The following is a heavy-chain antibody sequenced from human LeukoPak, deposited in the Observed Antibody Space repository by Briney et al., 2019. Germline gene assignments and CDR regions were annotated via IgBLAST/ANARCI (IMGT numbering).Heavy chain of an antibody. CDR3: ARDMSPENSQIDY. D-gene: IGHD3-10*02. V-gene: IGHV1-2*06. CDR1: GYTFTGYY. CDR2: INPNSGGT. J-gene: IGHJ4*02. Sequence: ASVKVSCKASGYTFTGYYMHWVRQAPGQGLEWMGRINPNSGGTNYAQKFQGRVTMTRDTSISTAYMELSRLRSDDTAVYYCARDMSPENSQIDYWGQGTVVTVSS.